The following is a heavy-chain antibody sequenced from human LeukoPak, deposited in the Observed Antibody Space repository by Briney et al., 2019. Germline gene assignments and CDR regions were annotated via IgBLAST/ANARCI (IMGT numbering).Heavy chain of an antibody. J-gene: IGHJ4*02. Sequence: GWSLRLSCPSSGCTFISYAMNWVGQPPGKGREWVAAISVSGGSTYYADSVKGRFTISRDNYKNKLYLQMNSLRAEDTAVYYCANPCSSSDSWGQGTLVTVSS. D-gene: IGHD6-13*01. CDR3: ANPCSSSDS. V-gene: IGHV3-23*01. CDR1: GCTFISYA. CDR2: ISVSGGST.